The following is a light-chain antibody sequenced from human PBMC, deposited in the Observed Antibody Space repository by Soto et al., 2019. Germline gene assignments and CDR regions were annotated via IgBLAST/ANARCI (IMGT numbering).Light chain of an antibody. CDR1: SRDVGGYNF. J-gene: IGLJ1*01. Sequence: QSALTQPASVSGSPGQSITISCTGTSRDVGGYNFVSWYQHHPGKAPKLIIYDVTNRPSGISNRFSGSKSGNTASLTISVLQAEDEADYYCTSYTSSITYVFGTGTKVTVL. V-gene: IGLV2-14*03. CDR2: DVT. CDR3: TSYTSSITYV.